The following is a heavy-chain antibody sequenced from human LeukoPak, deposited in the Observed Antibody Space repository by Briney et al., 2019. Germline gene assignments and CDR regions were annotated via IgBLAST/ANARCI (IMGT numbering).Heavy chain of an antibody. Sequence: GGSLRLSCAASGFTFSSCAMHWVRQAPGKGLEWVAVISYDGSNKYYADSVKGRFTISRDNSKNTLYLQMNSLRAEDTAVYYCARDHYSSGWYLTARYGMDVWGQGTTVTVSS. J-gene: IGHJ6*02. CDR1: GFTFSSCA. D-gene: IGHD6-19*01. V-gene: IGHV3-30-3*01. CDR3: ARDHYSSGWYLTARYGMDV. CDR2: ISYDGSNK.